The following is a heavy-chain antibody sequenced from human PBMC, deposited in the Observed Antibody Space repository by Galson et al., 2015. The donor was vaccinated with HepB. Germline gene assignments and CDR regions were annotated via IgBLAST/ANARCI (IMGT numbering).Heavy chain of an antibody. Sequence: SLRLSCAASGFTFDDYAMHWVRQAPGKGLEWVSGISWNSGSIGYADSVKGRFTISRDNAKNSLYLQMNSLRAEDTALYYCAKDRGYDSSGYLFDYWGQGTLVTVSS. D-gene: IGHD3-22*01. V-gene: IGHV3-9*01. CDR1: GFTFDDYA. CDR3: AKDRGYDSSGYLFDY. CDR2: ISWNSGSI. J-gene: IGHJ4*02.